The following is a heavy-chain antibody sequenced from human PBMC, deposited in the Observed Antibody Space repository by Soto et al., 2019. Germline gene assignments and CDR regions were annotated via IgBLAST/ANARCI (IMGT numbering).Heavy chain of an antibody. CDR3: AKVVPAAIRWPRGYYYGIDV. Sequence: PSENRSVTCTVSCGSISGGVYYWSWIRQPAGKGLDWIGRIYTSGSTNYNPSLKSRVTMSVDTSKNQFSLKLSSVTAADTAVYYCAKVVPAAIRWPRGYYYGIDVWGQGTTVTVSS. CDR2: IYTSGST. V-gene: IGHV4-61*02. J-gene: IGHJ6*02. D-gene: IGHD2-2*01. CDR1: CGSISGGVYY.